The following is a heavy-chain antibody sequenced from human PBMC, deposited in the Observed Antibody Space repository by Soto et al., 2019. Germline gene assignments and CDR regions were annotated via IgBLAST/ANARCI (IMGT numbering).Heavy chain of an antibody. V-gene: IGHV1-18*01. CDR3: ARDLIDYKGPFDY. Sequence: ASVKVSCKASGYTFTSYGITWVRQAPGQGLEWMGWISAYNGNTKSAQKLQGRVTMTTDTSTSTAYMELRSLRSDDTAVYYCARDLIDYKGPFDYWGQGTLVNVSS. CDR2: ISAYNGNT. D-gene: IGHD4-4*01. CDR1: GYTFTSYG. J-gene: IGHJ4*02.